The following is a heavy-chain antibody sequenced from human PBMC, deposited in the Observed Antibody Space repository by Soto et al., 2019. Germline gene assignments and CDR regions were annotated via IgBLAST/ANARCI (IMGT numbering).Heavy chain of an antibody. Sequence: ASVKVSFKASGYSFTGYYMHWVRQAPGQGLEWMGGFDPNSGGTIYAQKFQGRVTMTEDTSTDTAYMELSSLRSEDTAVYYCATIFTSTVAGTRDAFDIWGQGTMVTVSS. D-gene: IGHD6-19*01. CDR1: GYSFTGYY. CDR3: ATIFTSTVAGTRDAFDI. J-gene: IGHJ3*02. V-gene: IGHV1-24*01. CDR2: FDPNSGGT.